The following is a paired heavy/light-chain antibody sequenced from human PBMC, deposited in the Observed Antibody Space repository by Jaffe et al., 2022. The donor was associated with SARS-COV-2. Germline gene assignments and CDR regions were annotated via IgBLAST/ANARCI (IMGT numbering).Light chain of an antibody. CDR3: QQRSNWPPIT. J-gene: IGKJ5*01. CDR2: DAS. CDR1: QSVSSY. Sequence: EIVLTQSPATLSLSPGERATLSCRASQSVSSYLAWYQQKPGQAPKLLIYDASNRATGIPARFSGSGSGTDFTLTISSLEPEDFAVYYCQQRSNWPPITFGQGTRLEIK. V-gene: IGKV3-11*01.
Heavy chain of an antibody. D-gene: IGHD1-1*01. V-gene: IGHV3-33*01. CDR2: IWYDGSKE. CDR3: ARDVGGVTTDGTLGWFDP. Sequence: QVQLVESGGGVVQPGRSLRLSCAASGFTFNHYGMDWVRQAPGKGLEWVAVIWYDGSKEYYADSVKGRFTISRDKSKNMLYLQMNSLRADDTAVYYCARDVGGVTTDGTLGWFDPWGQGTLVTVSS. J-gene: IGHJ5*02. CDR1: GFTFNHYG.